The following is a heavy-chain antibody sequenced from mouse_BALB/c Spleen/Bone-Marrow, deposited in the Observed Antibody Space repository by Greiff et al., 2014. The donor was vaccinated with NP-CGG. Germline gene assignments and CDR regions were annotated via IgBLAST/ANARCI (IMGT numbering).Heavy chain of an antibody. D-gene: IGHD1-1*01. Sequence: VQVVESGPELVKPGASVKVSCKASGYTFTDYVISWVKQRTGQGLEWIGEIYPGSGSTYYNEKFKGKATLTADKSPNTAYMQLSSLTSEDSAVYFCDYYGSSYFDYWGQGTTLTVSS. CDR1: GYTFTDYV. CDR3: DYYGSSYFDY. CDR2: IYPGSGST. J-gene: IGHJ2*01. V-gene: IGHV1-77*01.